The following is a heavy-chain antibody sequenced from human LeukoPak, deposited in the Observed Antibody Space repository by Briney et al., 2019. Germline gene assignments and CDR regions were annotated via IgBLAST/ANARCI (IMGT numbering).Heavy chain of an antibody. J-gene: IGHJ4*02. CDR3: VRDLGEAGIFDY. D-gene: IGHD1-26*01. CDR1: GFAFSAYS. CDR2: LNSDSRYK. V-gene: IGHV3-21*06. Sequence: GGSLRLSCAVSGFAFSAYSMNWVRQAPGKGLEWVSSLNSDSRYKFYADSVKGRFTISRDNAKNSLYLQMDSLRAEDSAVYYSVRDLGEAGIFDYWGQGTLVTVSS.